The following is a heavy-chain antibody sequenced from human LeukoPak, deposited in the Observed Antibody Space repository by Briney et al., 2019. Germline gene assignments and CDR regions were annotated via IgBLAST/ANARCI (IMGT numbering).Heavy chain of an antibody. J-gene: IGHJ6*03. CDR2: IIPIFGTA. Sequence: SVKVSCKASGGTFSSYAISWVRQAPGQGLEWMGGIIPIFGTANYAQKFQGRVTITTDESTSTAYMELSSLGSEDTAVYYCARGRALAAAGNAYYYYYMDVWSKGTTVTVSS. CDR3: ARGRALAAAGNAYYYYYMDV. V-gene: IGHV1-69*05. CDR1: GGTFSSYA. D-gene: IGHD6-13*01.